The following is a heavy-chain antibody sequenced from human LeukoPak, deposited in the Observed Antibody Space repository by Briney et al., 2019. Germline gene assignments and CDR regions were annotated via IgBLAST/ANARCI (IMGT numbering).Heavy chain of an antibody. Sequence: PSETLSLTCTVSGGSISSSSYYWGWIRQPPGKGLEWIGEINHSGSTNYNPSLKSRVTISVDTSKNQFSLKLSSVTAADTAVYYCARFPQWLGTFDPWGQGTLVTVSS. J-gene: IGHJ5*02. D-gene: IGHD6-19*01. CDR3: ARFPQWLGTFDP. CDR1: GGSISSSSYY. V-gene: IGHV4-39*07. CDR2: INHSGST.